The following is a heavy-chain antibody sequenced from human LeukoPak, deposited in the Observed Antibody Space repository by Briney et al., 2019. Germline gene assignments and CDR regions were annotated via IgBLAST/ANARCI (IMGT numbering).Heavy chain of an antibody. J-gene: IGHJ5*02. D-gene: IGHD2-15*01. CDR3: ARPYCSGGSCYTFDP. CDR1: GYSFTSYW. Sequence: GESLKISRKGSGYSFTSYWIGWVRQMPGKGLEWMGIIYPGDSDTRYRPSFQGQVTISADKSISTAYLQWSSLKASDTAMYYCARPYCSGGSCYTFDPWGQGTLVTVSS. CDR2: IYPGDSDT. V-gene: IGHV5-51*01.